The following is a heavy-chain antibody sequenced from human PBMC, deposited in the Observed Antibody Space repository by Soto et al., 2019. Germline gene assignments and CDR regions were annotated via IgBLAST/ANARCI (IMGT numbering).Heavy chain of an antibody. Sequence: EVQLVESGGGLIQPGGSLRLSCAVSGFTVSNNYMSWVRQAPGKGLEGVSVIYSGGYTAYGDSVKGRFTISRDNSKNTLFLQIKTRRAEARAVFYCATGPGGGGYWGQGTLVTVSS. CDR1: GFTVSNNY. V-gene: IGHV3-53*01. CDR2: IYSGGYT. J-gene: IGHJ4*02. CDR3: ATGPGGGGY. D-gene: IGHD3-10*01.